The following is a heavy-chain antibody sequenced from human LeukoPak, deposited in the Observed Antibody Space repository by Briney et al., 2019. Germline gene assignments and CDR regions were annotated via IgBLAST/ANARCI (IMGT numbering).Heavy chain of an antibody. J-gene: IGHJ3*02. CDR1: GYTFTSYG. Sequence: GASVKVSCKASGYTFTSYGISWVRQAPGQGLEWMGWISAYNGNTNYAQKLLGRVTMTTDTSTSTDYMELRSLRSDDTAVYYCARDLSPRFGPDAFDIWGQGTMVTVSS. CDR3: ARDLSPRFGPDAFDI. V-gene: IGHV1-18*01. D-gene: IGHD3-10*01. CDR2: ISAYNGNT.